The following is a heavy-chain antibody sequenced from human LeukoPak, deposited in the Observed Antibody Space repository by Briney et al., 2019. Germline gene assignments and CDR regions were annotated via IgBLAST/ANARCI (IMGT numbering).Heavy chain of an antibody. V-gene: IGHV4-59*01. CDR2: IYYSGST. D-gene: IGHD5-24*01. Sequence: SETLSLTCTVSGGSISSYYWSWIRQPPGKGLEWIGYIYYSGSTNYNPSLKSRVTISVDTSKNQFSLKLSSVTAADTAVYYCARGIDDYDYYFDYRGQGTLVTVSS. CDR1: GGSISSYY. J-gene: IGHJ4*02. CDR3: ARGIDDYDYYFDY.